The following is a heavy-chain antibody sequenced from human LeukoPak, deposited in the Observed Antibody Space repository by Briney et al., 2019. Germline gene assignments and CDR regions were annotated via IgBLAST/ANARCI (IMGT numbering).Heavy chain of an antibody. J-gene: IGHJ4*02. CDR2: ISGSGGST. Sequence: GGSLRLSCAASGFTFSSYAMSWVRQAPGKGLEWVSAISGSGGSTYYADSVKGRFTISRDNSKNTLYLQMNSLRAEDTAVYYCAKHSRGIAAAGTPVDFDYWGQGTLVTVSA. D-gene: IGHD6-13*01. V-gene: IGHV3-23*01. CDR3: AKHSRGIAAAGTPVDFDY. CDR1: GFTFSSYA.